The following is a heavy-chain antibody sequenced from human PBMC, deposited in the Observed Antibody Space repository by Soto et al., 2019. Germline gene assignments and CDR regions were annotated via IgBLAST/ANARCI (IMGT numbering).Heavy chain of an antibody. D-gene: IGHD3-3*01. CDR1: GYSFTNYG. CDR2: ISGYNGNT. J-gene: IGHJ4*02. V-gene: IGHV1-18*01. CDR3: ARGGRFAVADTDY. Sequence: QVQLVQSGVEVKKPGASVKVSCKASGYSFTNYGITWVRQAPGQGLEWLGWISGYNGNTNYAQKFQGRVTMTTDTSRSTAYSDLRSLRYDDTAMYYCARGGRFAVADTDYWGQGTLLTVSS.